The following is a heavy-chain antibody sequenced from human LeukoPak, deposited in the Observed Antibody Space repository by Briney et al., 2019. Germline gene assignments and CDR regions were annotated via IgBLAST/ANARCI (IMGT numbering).Heavy chain of an antibody. V-gene: IGHV3-30-3*01. CDR2: ISYDGSNK. CDR1: GFTFSSYA. CDR3: ARDIPYYGSGSYWDY. Sequence: GRSLRLSCAASGFTFSSYAMHWVRQAPGKGLEWVAVISYDGSNKYYADSVKGRFTISRDNSKNTLYLQMNSLRAEDTAVYYCARDIPYYGSGSYWDYWGQGTLVTVSS. J-gene: IGHJ4*02. D-gene: IGHD3-10*01.